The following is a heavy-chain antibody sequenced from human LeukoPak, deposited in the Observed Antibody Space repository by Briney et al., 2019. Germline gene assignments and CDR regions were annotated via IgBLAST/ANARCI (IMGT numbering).Heavy chain of an antibody. Sequence: ASVKVSCKASGYTFTGYYIHWVRQAPGQGLEWMAMINPKSGGTNYAQKFQGRVTTTSDTSLSTAYMELSSLRSEDTAVYYCARDNSVEDTAWWFDPWGQGTLVTVSS. CDR3: ARDNSVEDTAWWFDP. D-gene: IGHD4-23*01. CDR1: GYTFTGYY. CDR2: INPKSGGT. V-gene: IGHV1-2*02. J-gene: IGHJ5*02.